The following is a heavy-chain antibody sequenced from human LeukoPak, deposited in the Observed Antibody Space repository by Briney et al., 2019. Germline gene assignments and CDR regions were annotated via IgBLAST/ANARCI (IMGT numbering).Heavy chain of an antibody. CDR1: GYSFTTYW. CDR3: ARVATASFDQ. Sequence: GESLKISCRGSGYSFTTYWIAWMRQMPGKGLEWMGIIYPGDSDTRHSPSFQGQVTISVAKSISTVYLQWSSLKASDTAMYYCARVATASFDQWGQGTLVTVSS. CDR2: IYPGDSDT. V-gene: IGHV5-51*01. D-gene: IGHD2-15*01. J-gene: IGHJ4*02.